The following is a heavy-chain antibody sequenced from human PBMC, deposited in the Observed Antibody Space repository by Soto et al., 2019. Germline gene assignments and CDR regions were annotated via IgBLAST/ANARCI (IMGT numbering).Heavy chain of an antibody. Sequence: PVGSLRLSCASSVFTIGDYAMHCGRQRPGQCLGWVSGISWNSGSIGYAASVKGRFTISRDNAKNSLYLQMNSLRAEDTAVYYCAKESRRIPTDFEAWGHVTLVTVS. CDR2: ISWNSGSI. D-gene: IGHD5-18*01. CDR1: VFTIGDYA. J-gene: IGHJ4*01. CDR3: AKESRRIPTDFEA. V-gene: IGHV3-9*01.